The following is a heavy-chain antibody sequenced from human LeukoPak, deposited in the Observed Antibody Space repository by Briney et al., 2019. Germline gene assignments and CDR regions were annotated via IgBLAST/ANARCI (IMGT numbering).Heavy chain of an antibody. J-gene: IGHJ5*02. CDR2: INPNSGGT. Sequence: VASVKVSCKASGYTFTGYYMHWVRQAPGQGLEWMGWINPNSGGTNYAQKFQGRVTMTRDTSISTAYMELSRLRSDDTAVYYCARDKVTMVRGVIVVGAFDPWGQGTLVTVSS. D-gene: IGHD3-10*01. CDR3: ARDKVTMVRGVIVVGAFDP. CDR1: GYTFTGYY. V-gene: IGHV1-2*02.